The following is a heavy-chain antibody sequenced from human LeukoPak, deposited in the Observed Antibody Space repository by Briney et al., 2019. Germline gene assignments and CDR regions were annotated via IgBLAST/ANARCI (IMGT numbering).Heavy chain of an antibody. CDR1: GFTFSSHW. Sequence: GGSLRLTCAASGFTFSSHWMSWVRQAPGKGLEWVANIKQDGSEKYYVDSVKGRFTIPRDNAKNSLYLQMNSLRAEDTAVYYCARGEWLRSHYFDFWGQGTLVTVSS. CDR2: IKQDGSEK. V-gene: IGHV3-7*01. CDR3: ARGEWLRSHYFDF. D-gene: IGHD5-12*01. J-gene: IGHJ4*02.